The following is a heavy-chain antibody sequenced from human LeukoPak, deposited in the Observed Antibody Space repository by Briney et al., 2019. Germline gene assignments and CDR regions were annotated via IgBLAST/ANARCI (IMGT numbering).Heavy chain of an antibody. Sequence: ASVKVSCKASGYTFTGYYMHWVRQAPGQGLEWMGWINPNSGGTNYAQKSQGRVTMTRDTSISTAYMELSRLRSDDTAVYYCAILGVGYCSGGSCYPDYYFDYWGQGTLVTVSS. V-gene: IGHV1-2*02. J-gene: IGHJ4*02. CDR2: INPNSGGT. D-gene: IGHD2-15*01. CDR3: AILGVGYCSGGSCYPDYYFDY. CDR1: GYTFTGYY.